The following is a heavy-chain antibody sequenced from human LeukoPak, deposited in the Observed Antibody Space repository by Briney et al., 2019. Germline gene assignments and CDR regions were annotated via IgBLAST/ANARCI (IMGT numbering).Heavy chain of an antibody. CDR2: IYYSGST. D-gene: IGHD3-22*01. J-gene: IGHJ5*02. V-gene: IGHV4-38-2*01. CDR3: ARQDSSGYYYRGRWFDP. Sequence: SETLSLTCAVSGYSISSGYYWGWIRQPPGKGLEWIGSIYYSGSTYYNPSLKSRVTISVDTSKNQSSLKLSSVTAADTAVYYCARQDSSGYYYRGRWFDPWGQGTLVTVSS. CDR1: GYSISSGYY.